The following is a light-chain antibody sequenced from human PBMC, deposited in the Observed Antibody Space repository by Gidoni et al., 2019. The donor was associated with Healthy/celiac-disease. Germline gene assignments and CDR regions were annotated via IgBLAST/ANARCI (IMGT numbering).Light chain of an antibody. V-gene: IGKV2-28*01. J-gene: IGKJ4*01. CDR1: QSRLHSNGYNY. Sequence: DIVLTQSPLSLPVTPGEPASISCRSSQSRLHSNGYNYLDWYLQKPGQSPQLLIYLGSNRASGVPDRFSGSGSGTDFTLKISRVEAEDVGVYYCMQALQTPQVTFGGGTKVEIK. CDR3: MQALQTPQVT. CDR2: LGS.